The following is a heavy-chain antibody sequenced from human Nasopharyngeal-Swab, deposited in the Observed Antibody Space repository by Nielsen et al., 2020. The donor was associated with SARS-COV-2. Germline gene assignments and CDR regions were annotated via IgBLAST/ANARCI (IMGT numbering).Heavy chain of an antibody. CDR1: GFTFSSYA. J-gene: IGHJ5*02. CDR3: AKGVAARPYWFDP. Sequence: GESLKISCAASGFTFSSYAMSCVRQAPGKGLEWVSVIYSGGSSTYYADSVKGRFTISRDNSKNTLYLQMNSLRAEDTAVYYCAKGVAARPYWFDPWGQGTLVTVSS. V-gene: IGHV3-23*03. CDR2: IYSGGSST. D-gene: IGHD6-6*01.